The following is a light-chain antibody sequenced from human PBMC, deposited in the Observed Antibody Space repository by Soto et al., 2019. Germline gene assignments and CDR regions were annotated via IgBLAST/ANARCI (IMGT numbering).Light chain of an antibody. CDR1: KLWDKY. Sequence: SYELTQPPSVSVSPGQTASITCSGDKLWDKYACWYQQKPCQSPVMVIYQDIKRPSGIPERFSGSNSGNTATLTISGTQAMDEADYYCQAWDSSTACVVFGGGTKVTVL. CDR2: QDI. CDR3: QAWDSSTACVV. V-gene: IGLV3-1*01. J-gene: IGLJ2*01.